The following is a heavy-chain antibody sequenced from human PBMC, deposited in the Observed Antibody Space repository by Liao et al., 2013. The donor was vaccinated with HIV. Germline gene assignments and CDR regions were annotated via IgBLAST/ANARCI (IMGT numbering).Heavy chain of an antibody. CDR2: IYYSGST. CDR3: ARVPATGSGAFDI. Sequence: QVQLQESGPGLVKPSETLSLTCTVSGGSISSYYWGWIRQPPGKGLEWIGSIYYSGSTYYNPSLKSRVTISVDTSKNQFSLKLSSVTAADTAVYYCARVPATGSGAFDIWGQGTMVTVSS. V-gene: IGHV4-39*07. D-gene: IGHD3-10*01. CDR1: GGSISSYY. J-gene: IGHJ3*02.